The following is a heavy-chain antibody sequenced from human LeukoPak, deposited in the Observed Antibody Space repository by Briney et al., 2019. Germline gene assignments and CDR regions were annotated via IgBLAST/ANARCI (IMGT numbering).Heavy chain of an antibody. CDR1: GGSISSYY. J-gene: IGHJ5*02. Sequence: SETLSLTCTVSGGSISSYYWSWIRQPPGKGLEWIGYIYYSGSTTYNPSLKSRIAMSIDTPKNQFSLNLNSVTAADTAVYYCVRADTSGHWFDPWGQGTLVTVSS. D-gene: IGHD6-19*01. V-gene: IGHV4-59*12. CDR2: IYYSGST. CDR3: VRADTSGHWFDP.